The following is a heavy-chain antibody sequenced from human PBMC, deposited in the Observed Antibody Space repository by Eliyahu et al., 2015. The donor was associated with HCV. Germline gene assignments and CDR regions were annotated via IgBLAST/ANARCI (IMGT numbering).Heavy chain of an antibody. CDR1: GGTFSSYA. D-gene: IGHD3-22*01. V-gene: IGHV1-69*01. CDR3: AELYYDSSGYHTYYYGMDV. J-gene: IGHJ6*02. Sequence: QVQLVQSGAEVKKPGSSVKVSCKASGGTFSSYAXSWVRQAPGQGLEWMGGIIPIFGTANYAQKFQGRVTITADESTSTAYMELSSLRSEDTAVYYCAELYYDSSGYHTYYYGMDVWGQGTTVTVSS. CDR2: IIPIFGTA.